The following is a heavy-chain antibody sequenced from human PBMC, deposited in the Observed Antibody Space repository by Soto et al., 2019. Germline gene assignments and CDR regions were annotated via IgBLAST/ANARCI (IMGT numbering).Heavy chain of an antibody. V-gene: IGHV3-53*04. D-gene: IGHD3-10*01. J-gene: IGHJ6*02. Sequence: GGSLRVSCAAWEVTVCSNYMSRVRQDPGKGLDWVSVIYSGGSTYYADSVKGRFTISRHNSKNTLYLQMNSLRAEDTAVYYCARESGYGSGARASYYYGMDVWGQGTTVTVSS. CDR1: EVTVCSNY. CDR2: IYSGGST. CDR3: ARESGYGSGARASYYYGMDV.